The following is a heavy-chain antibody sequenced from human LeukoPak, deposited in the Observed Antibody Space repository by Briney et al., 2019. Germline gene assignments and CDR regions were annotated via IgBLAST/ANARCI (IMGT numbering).Heavy chain of an antibody. D-gene: IGHD5-18*01. CDR3: TRESGTAIVLIDY. CDR1: GFTFRSYG. CDR2: IRYDGSNK. V-gene: IGHV3-30*02. Sequence: GGSLRLPLESCGFTFRSYGMHWVPQAPGKGLEWVAFIRYDGSNKYYADSVKGRFTISRDNSKNTLYLQMNSRSGEDTAVYYATRESGTAIVLIDYWGQGTLVTVSS. J-gene: IGHJ4*02.